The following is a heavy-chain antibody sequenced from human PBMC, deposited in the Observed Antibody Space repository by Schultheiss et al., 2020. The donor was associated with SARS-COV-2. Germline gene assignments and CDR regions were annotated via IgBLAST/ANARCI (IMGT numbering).Heavy chain of an antibody. CDR2: ISAYNGNT. D-gene: IGHD5-12*01. J-gene: IGHJ6*03. CDR1: GYTFTGYY. Sequence: ASVKVSCKASGYTFTGYYMHWVRQAPGQGLEWMGWISAYNGNTNYAQKLQGRVTMTTDTSTSTAYMELRSLRSDDTAVYYCASWNSGYSAMDVWGKGTTVTVSS. V-gene: IGHV1-18*04. CDR3: ASWNSGYSAMDV.